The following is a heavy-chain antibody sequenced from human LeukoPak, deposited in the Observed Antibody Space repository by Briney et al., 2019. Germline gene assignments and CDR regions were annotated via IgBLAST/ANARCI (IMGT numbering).Heavy chain of an antibody. Sequence: PGGSLRLSCAASGFTFSSYSMNWVRQAPGKGLEWVSFISSSSSYIYYADSVKGRFTISRDNARNSLYLQMNSLRVEDTAVYYCARGSSSWYFFDYWGQGTLVTVSP. CDR2: ISSSSSYI. CDR3: ARGSSSWYFFDY. J-gene: IGHJ4*02. V-gene: IGHV3-21*01. CDR1: GFTFSSYS. D-gene: IGHD6-13*01.